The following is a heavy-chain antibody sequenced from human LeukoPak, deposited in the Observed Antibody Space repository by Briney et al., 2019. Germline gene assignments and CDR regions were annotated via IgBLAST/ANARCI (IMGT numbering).Heavy chain of an antibody. CDR1: GGSISGSSYY. CDR3: ARRSRPPSTYYYGSGSADGRDI. V-gene: IGHV4-39*01. J-gene: IGHJ3*02. CDR2: VYYGGST. Sequence: PSETLSLTCTVSGGSISGSSYYWTWIRQPPGQGLEWIGSVYYGGSTYYNPSLKSRVTISVDTSKNQFSLKLSSVTAADTAVYYCARRSRPPSTYYYGSGSADGRDIWGQGTMVTVSS. D-gene: IGHD3-10*01.